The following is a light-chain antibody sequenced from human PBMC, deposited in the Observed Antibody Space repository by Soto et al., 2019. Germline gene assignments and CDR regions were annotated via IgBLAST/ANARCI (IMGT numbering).Light chain of an antibody. Sequence: DIVMTQSPDSLAVSLGERATLNCTSNQSLLDSSNNKDYLTWYQQKPGQPPKLISYWASTREFGVPDRFSGSGSGTDFTLTISSLQAEDVAVYYCQQYYSTPRTFGHGTKVEIK. V-gene: IGKV4-1*01. CDR1: QSLLDSSNNKDY. CDR2: WAS. CDR3: QQYYSTPRT. J-gene: IGKJ1*01.